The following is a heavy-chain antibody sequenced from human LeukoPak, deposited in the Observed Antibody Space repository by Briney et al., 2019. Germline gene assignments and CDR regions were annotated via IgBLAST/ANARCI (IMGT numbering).Heavy chain of an antibody. CDR3: AKDPFDY. CDR1: GFTFDDYA. CDR2: ISWNSGSI. J-gene: IGHJ4*02. V-gene: IGHV3-9*01. Sequence: GGSLRLSCADSGFTFDDYAMHWVRQAPGKGLEWVSGISWNSGSIGYADSVKGRFTISRDNTKNSLYLQMNSLRAEDTALYYCAKDPFDYWGQGTLVTVSS.